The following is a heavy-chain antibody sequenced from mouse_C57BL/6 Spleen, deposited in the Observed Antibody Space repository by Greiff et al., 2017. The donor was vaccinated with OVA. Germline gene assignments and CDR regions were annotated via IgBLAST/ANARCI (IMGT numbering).Heavy chain of an antibody. CDR2: IDPSDSYT. CDR3: ARKRDDYDGTWFAY. V-gene: IGHV1-69*01. J-gene: IGHJ3*01. CDR1: GYTFTSYW. Sequence: VQLQQSGAELVMPGASVRLSCKASGYTFTSYWMHWVKQRPGQGLEWIGEIDPSDSYTNYNQKFKGKSTLTVDKSSSTAYMQLSSLTSEDSAVYDCARKRDDYDGTWFAYWGQGTLVTVSA. D-gene: IGHD2-4*01.